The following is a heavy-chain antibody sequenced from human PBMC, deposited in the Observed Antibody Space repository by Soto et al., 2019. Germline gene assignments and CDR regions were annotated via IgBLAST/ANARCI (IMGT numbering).Heavy chain of an antibody. V-gene: IGHV4-4*02. Sequence: SETLSLTCAVSGDSISGSHWWSWVRRPPGKGLEFIGETHHFRGTNYNPSLRGRVTMSLDRSKNQFSLKLSSVTAADTAVYYCARVPGPWGQGTLVTVSS. D-gene: IGHD7-27*01. CDR1: GDSISGSHW. J-gene: IGHJ5*02. CDR3: ARVPGP. CDR2: THHFRGT.